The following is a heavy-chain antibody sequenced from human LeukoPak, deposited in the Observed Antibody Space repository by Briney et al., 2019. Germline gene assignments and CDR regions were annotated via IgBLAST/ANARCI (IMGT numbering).Heavy chain of an antibody. CDR3: ARVSNFWSGYFFDY. CDR2: IYYSGST. D-gene: IGHD3-3*01. J-gene: IGHJ4*02. Sequence: SETLSLTCTVSGGSISSYYWSWIRQPPGKGLEWIGYIYYSGSTNYNPSLKSRVTISVDTSKNQFSLKLSSVTAADTAVYYCARVSNFWSGYFFDYWGQGTLVTVSS. CDR1: GGSISSYY. V-gene: IGHV4-59*01.